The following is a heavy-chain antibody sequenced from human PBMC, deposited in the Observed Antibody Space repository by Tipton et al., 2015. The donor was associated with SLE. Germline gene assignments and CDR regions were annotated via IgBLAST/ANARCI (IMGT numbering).Heavy chain of an antibody. V-gene: IGHV3-30-3*01. Sequence: SLRLSCAASGFTFTNYAMHWVRQAPGKGLEWVAIVSYDGSNKYNADSVKGRFTISRDNSKNTLYLQMNSLRAEDTAVYYCARAGRDDIFNYYYMDVWGKGTTVTVSS. CDR2: VSYDGSNK. CDR3: ARAGRDDIFNYYYMDV. CDR1: GFTFTNYA. J-gene: IGHJ6*03. D-gene: IGHD3-9*01.